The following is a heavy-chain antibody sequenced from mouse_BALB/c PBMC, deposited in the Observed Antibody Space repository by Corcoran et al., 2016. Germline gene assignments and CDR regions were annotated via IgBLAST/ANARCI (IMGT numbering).Heavy chain of an antibody. D-gene: IGHD1-1*01. J-gene: IGHJ3*01. Sequence: EIQLQQSVPELVKPGASMKISCKASGYSFTGYTLNWVKQSHGKNLEWIGLINPYNGGTSYNQKFKGKATLTVDKSSSTAYMELLSLTSEDSAVYYCARDYYGSSYVFAYWGQGTLVTVSA. CDR3: ARDYYGSSYVFAY. CDR2: INPYNGGT. CDR1: GYSFTGYT. V-gene: IGHV1-18*01.